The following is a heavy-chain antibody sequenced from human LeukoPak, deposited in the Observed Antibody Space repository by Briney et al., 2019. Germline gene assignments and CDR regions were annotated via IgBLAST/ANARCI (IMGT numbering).Heavy chain of an antibody. V-gene: IGHV1-18*01. CDR1: GYTFTSYG. D-gene: IGHD6-19*01. CDR3: ATTAVAGPNDAFDI. Sequence: ASVKVSCKASGYTFTSYGISWVRQAPGQGLEWMGWISAYNGNTNYARKLQGRVTMTTDTSTSTAYMELRSLRSDDTAVYYCATTAVAGPNDAFDIWGQGTMVTVSS. J-gene: IGHJ3*02. CDR2: ISAYNGNT.